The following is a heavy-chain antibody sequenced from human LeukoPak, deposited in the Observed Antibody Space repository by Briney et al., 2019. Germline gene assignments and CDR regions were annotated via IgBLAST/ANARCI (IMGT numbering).Heavy chain of an antibody. CDR3: AREYMDV. J-gene: IGHJ6*03. CDR1: GLNFSNYG. V-gene: IGHV3-23*01. Sequence: GGSLRLSCEASGLNFSNYGMSWVREAPGRGLEWVSGITSDGSTYYADSVKGRFTISKDNSKNTLYLQMNSLRAEDRALYYCAREYMDVWGKGTMVTISS. CDR2: ITSDGST.